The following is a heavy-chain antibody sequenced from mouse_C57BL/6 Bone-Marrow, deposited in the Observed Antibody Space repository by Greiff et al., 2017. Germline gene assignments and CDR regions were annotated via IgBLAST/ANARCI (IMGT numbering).Heavy chain of an antibody. CDR1: GYTFTSYG. V-gene: IGHV1-81*01. J-gene: IGHJ3*01. CDR3: AELGQVDY. D-gene: IGHD4-1*01. Sequence: VQLQQSGAELARPGASVTLSCKASGYTFTSYGISWVKQRTGQGLEWIGEIYPTNGNTYYNEKFKGKATLTADKSSSTAYMELRSLTSEDSAVYFWAELGQVDYWGQGTRGTVSA. CDR2: IYPTNGNT.